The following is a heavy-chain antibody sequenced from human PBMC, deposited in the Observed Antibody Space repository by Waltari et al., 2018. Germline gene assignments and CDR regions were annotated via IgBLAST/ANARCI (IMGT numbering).Heavy chain of an antibody. V-gene: IGHV3-53*01. CDR1: GFTVSGHY. CDR2: INNGGDT. CDR3: TRDVTGYYYFDL. J-gene: IGHJ2*01. Sequence: EVQLVESGGGLIQPGGSLRLSCAASGFTVSGHYMSWVRQAPGRGRVWVSVINNGGDTHDADSVKGRFTISRDNSKNTMYHQMNTLRAEDTALYYCTRDVTGYYYFDLWGRGTLVTVSS.